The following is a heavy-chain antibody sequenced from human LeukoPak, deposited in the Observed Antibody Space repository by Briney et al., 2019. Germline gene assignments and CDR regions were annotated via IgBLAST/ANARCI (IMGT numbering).Heavy chain of an antibody. Sequence: GGSLRLSCAASGFTFSSYAMHWVRQAPGKGLEWVAFVRDDGSDKYYADSVKGRFTISRDNSKNTLYLQLDSLGVGDTALYYCAKQIDGSGSYLYPKYFDYWGQGTLVTVSS. CDR3: AKQIDGSGSYLYPKYFDY. CDR2: VRDDGSDK. CDR1: GFTFSSYA. D-gene: IGHD3-10*01. V-gene: IGHV3-30*02. J-gene: IGHJ4*02.